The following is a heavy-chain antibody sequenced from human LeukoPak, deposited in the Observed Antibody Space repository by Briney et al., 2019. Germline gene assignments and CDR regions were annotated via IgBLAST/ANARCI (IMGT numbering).Heavy chain of an antibody. V-gene: IGHV3-23*01. CDR1: GFTFSSYW. CDR2: ISGSGGST. D-gene: IGHD3-10*01. CDR3: AKSVLLWFRELNCAFDI. Sequence: GGSLRLSCAASGFTFSSYWMHWVRQAPGKGLEWVSAISGSGGSTYYADSVKGRFTISRDNSKNTLYLQMNSLRAEDTAVYYCAKSVLLWFRELNCAFDIWGQGTMVTVSS. J-gene: IGHJ3*02.